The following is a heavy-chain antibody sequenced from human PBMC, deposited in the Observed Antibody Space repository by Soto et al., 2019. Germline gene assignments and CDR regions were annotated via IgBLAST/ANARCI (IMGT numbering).Heavy chain of an antibody. CDR1: GGSISSYY. D-gene: IGHD3-3*01. Sequence: SDPLSLTCTVYGGSISSYYWSWLNEPDGKGREWIGRIYPSGSTNYNPSLKSRVTMSVDTSKNQFSLKLSSVTAADTAVNYCARFTIFGVVIPGGYSGMDVLGQVTTVTVS. J-gene: IGHJ6*02. CDR3: ARFTIFGVVIPGGYSGMDV. CDR2: IYPSGST. V-gene: IGHV4-4*07.